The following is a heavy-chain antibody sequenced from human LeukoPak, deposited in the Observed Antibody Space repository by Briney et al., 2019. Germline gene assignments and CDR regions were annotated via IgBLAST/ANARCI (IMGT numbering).Heavy chain of an antibody. V-gene: IGHV3-48*02. J-gene: IGHJ4*02. CDR1: GFTFSSHS. CDR2: ISTSSTTI. Sequence: GGSLRLSCAASGFTFSSHSMNWVRQAPGKGLEWVSYISTSSTTIYYADSVKGRFTISRDNAKNSLYLRMNSLRDEDTAVYYCARDRGYYYDYWGQGTLVTVSS. D-gene: IGHD3-10*01. CDR3: ARDRGYYYDY.